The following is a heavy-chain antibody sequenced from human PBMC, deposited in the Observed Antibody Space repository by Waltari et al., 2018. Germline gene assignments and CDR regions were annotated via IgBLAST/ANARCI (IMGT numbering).Heavy chain of an antibody. CDR3: ARGLAYCGGDCYSYYYYGMDV. CDR1: GYTFTSYD. J-gene: IGHJ6*02. V-gene: IGHV1-8*01. CDR2: MNPNSGNT. Sequence: QVQLVQSGAEVKKPGASVKVSCKASGYTFTSYDINWVRQATGPGLEWMGWMNPNSGNTGYAQKFQGRVTMTRNTSISTAYMELSSLRSEDTAVYYCARGLAYCGGDCYSYYYYGMDVWGQGTTVTVSS. D-gene: IGHD2-21*02.